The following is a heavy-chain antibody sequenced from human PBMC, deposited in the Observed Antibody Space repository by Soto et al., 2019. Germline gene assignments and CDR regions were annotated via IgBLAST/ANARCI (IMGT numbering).Heavy chain of an antibody. Sequence: QVQLVQSGAEVKKPGSSVKVSCKASGGTFSSYAISWVRQAPGQGLEWMGGIIPIFGTANYAQKFQGRVTITADKSTSTAYMELSSLRSEDTDVYYCARSTRGYCSGGSCYSLGDYWGQGTLVTVSS. J-gene: IGHJ4*02. CDR2: IIPIFGTA. D-gene: IGHD2-15*01. CDR1: GGTFSSYA. V-gene: IGHV1-69*06. CDR3: ARSTRGYCSGGSCYSLGDY.